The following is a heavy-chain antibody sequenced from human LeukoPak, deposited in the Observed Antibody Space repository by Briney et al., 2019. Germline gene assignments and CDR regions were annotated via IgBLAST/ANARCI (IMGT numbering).Heavy chain of an antibody. D-gene: IGHD6-13*01. Sequence: GGSLRLSCAASGFTFSIYSMNWVRQAPGKGLEWVSSISSTSSYINYADLVRGRFTISRDNAKNSLYLQMNSLRAEDTAMYYCARGDFIAATPEGHWGQGTLVTVSS. V-gene: IGHV3-21*06. CDR1: GFTFSIYS. CDR3: ARGDFIAATPEGH. J-gene: IGHJ4*02. CDR2: ISSTSSYI.